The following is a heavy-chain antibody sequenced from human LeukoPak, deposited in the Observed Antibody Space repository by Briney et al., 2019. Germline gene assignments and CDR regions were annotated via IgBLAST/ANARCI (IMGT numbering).Heavy chain of an antibody. Sequence: GGSLRLSCAASGFXFSSYSMNWVRQAPGKGLEWVSSISGSGYYTYYADSVKGRFTISRDNSNNTVYLQMNSLRAEDTAVYFCARDKNSSAYFDSWGQGTLVTVSS. V-gene: IGHV3-21*04. CDR1: GFXFSSYS. J-gene: IGHJ4*02. D-gene: IGHD3-22*01. CDR2: ISGSGYYT. CDR3: ARDKNSSAYFDS.